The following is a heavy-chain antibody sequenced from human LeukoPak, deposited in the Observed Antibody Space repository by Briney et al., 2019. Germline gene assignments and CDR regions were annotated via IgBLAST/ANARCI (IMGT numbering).Heavy chain of an antibody. CDR2: ISYDGSNK. J-gene: IGHJ4*02. D-gene: IGHD4-11*01. Sequence: PGGSLRLSCAASGFTFSSYAMHWVRQAPGKGLEWVAVISYDGSNKHYADSVKGRFTISRDNSKNTLYLQMNSLRAEDTAVYYCARSRLDYSTPFDYWGQGTLVTVSS. V-gene: IGHV3-30-3*01. CDR1: GFTFSSYA. CDR3: ARSRLDYSTPFDY.